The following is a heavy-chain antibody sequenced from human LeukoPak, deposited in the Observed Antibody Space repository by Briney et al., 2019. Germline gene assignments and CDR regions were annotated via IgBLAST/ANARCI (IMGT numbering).Heavy chain of an antibody. CDR1: GGAINSPGYY. CDR2: IYYSGST. D-gene: IGHD3-10*01. V-gene: IGHV4-31*03. CDR3: ARGKSGSGSYTDDYYAMDV. J-gene: IGHJ6*04. Sequence: SETLSLTCTVSGGAINSPGYYWSWIRQHPGKGLEWIGYIYYSGSTYYNPSLKSRVTISVDTSKNQFSLKLSSVTAADTAIYYCARGKSGSGSYTDDYYAMDVWGKGTTVTVSS.